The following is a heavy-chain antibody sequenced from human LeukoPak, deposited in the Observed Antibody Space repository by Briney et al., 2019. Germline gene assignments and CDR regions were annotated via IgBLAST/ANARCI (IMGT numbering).Heavy chain of an antibody. D-gene: IGHD1-7*01. V-gene: IGHV3-23*01. CDR3: ARDQSTTALSEY. CDR2: ISGSGGST. Sequence: GGSLRLSCAASGFTFSSYAMSWVRQAPGKGLEWVSAISGSGGSTYYADSVKGRFTISRDNSRNTLYLQMTGLTAEDTAVYYCARDQSTTALSEYWGQGTLVAVSS. J-gene: IGHJ4*02. CDR1: GFTFSSYA.